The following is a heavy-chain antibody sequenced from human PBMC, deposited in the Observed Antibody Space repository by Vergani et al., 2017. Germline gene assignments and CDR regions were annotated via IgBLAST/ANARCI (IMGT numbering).Heavy chain of an antibody. CDR2: IYPGDSDT. CDR3: ARHLSPSGSYYPPSRSDAFDI. CDR1: GYSFTSYW. V-gene: IGHV5-51*01. J-gene: IGHJ3*02. D-gene: IGHD1-26*01. Sequence: EVQLVQSGAEVKKPGESLKISCKGSGYSFTSYWIGWVRQMPGKGLEWMGIIYPGDSDTRYSPSFQGQVTISAAKAISTAYLQWSSLKASDTAMYYCARHLSPSGSYYPPSRSDAFDIWGQGTMVTVSS.